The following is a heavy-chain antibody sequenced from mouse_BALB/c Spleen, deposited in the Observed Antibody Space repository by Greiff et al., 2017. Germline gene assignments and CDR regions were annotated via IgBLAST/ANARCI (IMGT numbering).Heavy chain of an antibody. Sequence: EVQLKESGPGLVKPSQSLSLTCTVTGYSITSDYAWNWIRQFPGNKLEWMGYISYSGSTSYNPSLKSRISITRDTSKNQFFLQLNSVTTEDTATYYCARSSYGDWFAYWGQGTLVTVSA. D-gene: IGHD1-1*01. J-gene: IGHJ3*01. V-gene: IGHV3-2*02. CDR2: ISYSGST. CDR1: GYSITSDYA. CDR3: ARSSYGDWFAY.